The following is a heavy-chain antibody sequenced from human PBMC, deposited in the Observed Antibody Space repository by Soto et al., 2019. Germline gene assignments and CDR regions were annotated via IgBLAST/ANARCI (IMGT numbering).Heavy chain of an antibody. CDR2: LYWDEDK. V-gene: IGHV2-5*02. CDR1: VFSLSTTGVA. Sequence: QITLKESGPTLVKPAQTLTLTCTFSVFSLSTTGVAVGWILQPPGKAVEWLALLYWDEDKRYSPFLKSRLTSAKDTSENQVVLSISTQGPVNTATYYCAHRLTSSEYYDGSDYTHVFNIWGQGTMVTVSS. CDR3: AHRLTSSEYYDGSDYTHVFNI. D-gene: IGHD3-22*01. J-gene: IGHJ3*02.